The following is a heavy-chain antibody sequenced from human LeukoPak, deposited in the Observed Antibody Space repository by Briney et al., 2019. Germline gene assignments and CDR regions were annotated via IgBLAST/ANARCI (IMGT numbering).Heavy chain of an antibody. D-gene: IGHD2-21*02. Sequence: SETLSLTCAVYGGSFSGYYWSWIRQPPGKGLEWIGEINHSGSTNYNPSLKSRVTISVDTSKNQFSLKLSSVTAADTAVYYCARRQRVTGPKNWFDPWGQGTLVTVSS. V-gene: IGHV4-34*01. CDR3: ARRQRVTGPKNWFDP. CDR1: GGSFSGYY. J-gene: IGHJ5*02. CDR2: INHSGST.